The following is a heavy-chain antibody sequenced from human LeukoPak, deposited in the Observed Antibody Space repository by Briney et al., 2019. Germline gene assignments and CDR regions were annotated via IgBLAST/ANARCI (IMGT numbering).Heavy chain of an antibody. Sequence: SETLSLTCTVSGGSISSSSYYWGWIRQPPGKGLEWIGSIYYSGSTYYNPSLKSRVTISVDTSKNQFSLKLSSVTAADTAVYYCAGTIAVDGPDAFDIWGQGTMVTLSS. J-gene: IGHJ3*02. CDR3: AGTIAVDGPDAFDI. V-gene: IGHV4-39*07. CDR1: GGSISSSSYY. D-gene: IGHD6-19*01. CDR2: IYYSGST.